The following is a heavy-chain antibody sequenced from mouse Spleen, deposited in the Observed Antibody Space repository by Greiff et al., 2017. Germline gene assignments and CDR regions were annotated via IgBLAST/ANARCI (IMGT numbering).Heavy chain of an antibody. J-gene: IGHJ2*01. CDR1: GFSLTSYG. CDR2: IWSDGST. V-gene: IGHV2-6*02. D-gene: IGHD3-2*01. CDR3: ARSQTARATHYFDY. Sequence: VMLVESGPGLVAPSQSLSITCTVSGFSLTSYGVHWVRQPPGKGLEWLVVIWSDGSTTYNSALKSRLSISKDNSKSQVFLKMNSLQTDDTAMYYCARSQTARATHYFDYWGQGTTLTVSS.